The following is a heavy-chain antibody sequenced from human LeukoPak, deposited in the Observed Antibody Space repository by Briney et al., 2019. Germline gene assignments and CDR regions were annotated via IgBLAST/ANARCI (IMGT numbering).Heavy chain of an antibody. CDR1: GFTFGDYA. J-gene: IGHJ4*02. V-gene: IGHV3-49*04. CDR2: IRSKAYGGTT. CDR3: MAAAGIIDY. D-gene: IGHD6-13*01. Sequence: PGGSLRLSCTASGFTFGDYAMSWVRQAPGKGLEWVGFIRSKAYGGTTEYAASVKGRFTISRDDSKSIAYLQMNSLKTEDTAVYYCMAAAGIIDYWGQGTLVTASS.